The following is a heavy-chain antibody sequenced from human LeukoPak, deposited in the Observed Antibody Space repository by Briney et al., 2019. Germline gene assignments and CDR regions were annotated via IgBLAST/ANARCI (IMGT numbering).Heavy chain of an antibody. CDR1: GFIFSSSA. CDR2: IRSKANSYAT. Sequence: GGSLRLSCAASGFIFSSSAMHWVRQASGKGLEWVGRIRSKANSYATAYAASVKGRFTISRDDSKNTAYLQMNSLKTEDTAVYYGNSHHEYYYHYYGMDVWRQGTTVTVSS. J-gene: IGHJ6*02. CDR3: NSHHEYYYHYYGMDV. D-gene: IGHD2/OR15-2a*01. V-gene: IGHV3-73*01.